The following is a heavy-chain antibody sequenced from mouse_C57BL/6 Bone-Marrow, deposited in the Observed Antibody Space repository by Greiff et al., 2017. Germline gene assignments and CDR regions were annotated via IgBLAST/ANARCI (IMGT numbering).Heavy chain of an antibody. D-gene: IGHD1-1*01. J-gene: IGHJ2*01. V-gene: IGHV6-3*01. CDR3: TGGYYYGSSYGY. CDR1: GFTFSNYW. Sequence: VQLKESGGGLVQPGGSMKLSCVASGFTFSNYWMNWVRQSPEKGLEWVAQIRLKSDNYASHYAESVKGRFTISRDDSKSSVYLQMNNLRAEDTGIYYCTGGYYYGSSYGYWGQGTTLTVSS. CDR2: IRLKSDNYAS.